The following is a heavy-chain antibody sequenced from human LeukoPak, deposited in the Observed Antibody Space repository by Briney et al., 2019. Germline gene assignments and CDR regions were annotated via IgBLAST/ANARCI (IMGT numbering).Heavy chain of an antibody. CDR1: GFTFDDYG. J-gene: IGHJ4*02. Sequence: GGSLRLSCAASGFTFDDYGMSWVRQALGKGLEWVSGINWNGRSTSYADSVKGRFTISRDNAKNSLYLQMNSLRAEDTALYFCARISSSGWLYYFDYWGQGTLVTVSS. D-gene: IGHD6-13*01. CDR3: ARISSSGWLYYFDY. V-gene: IGHV3-20*04. CDR2: INWNGRST.